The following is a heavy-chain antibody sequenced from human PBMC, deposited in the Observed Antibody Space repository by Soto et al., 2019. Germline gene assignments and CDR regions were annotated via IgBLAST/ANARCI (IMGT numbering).Heavy chain of an antibody. CDR1: GFTLSSYA. CDR3: ARGPSSLTRFDY. Sequence: PGGSLRLSCAASGFTLSSYALHWVRQAPGKGLEWVAGISYDGSNKYYADSVKGRFTISRDNSKNTLYLQMNSLRAEDTAVYYCARGPSSLTRFDYWGQGTLVTVSS. CDR2: ISYDGSNK. D-gene: IGHD2-2*01. V-gene: IGHV3-30-3*01. J-gene: IGHJ4*02.